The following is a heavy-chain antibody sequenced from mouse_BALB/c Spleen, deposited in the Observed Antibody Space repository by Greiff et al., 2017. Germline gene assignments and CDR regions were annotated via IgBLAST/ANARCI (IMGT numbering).Heavy chain of an antibody. CDR1: GFSLTSYG. Sequence: QVQLKESGPGLVAPSQSLSITCTVSGFSLTSYGVHWVRQPPGKGLEWLGVIWAGGSTNYNSALMSRLSISKDNSKSQVFLKMNSLQTDDTAMYYCARVHYGSSRERAWFAYWGQGTLVTVSA. V-gene: IGHV2-9*02. CDR3: ARVHYGSSRERAWFAY. J-gene: IGHJ3*01. CDR2: IWAGGST. D-gene: IGHD1-1*01.